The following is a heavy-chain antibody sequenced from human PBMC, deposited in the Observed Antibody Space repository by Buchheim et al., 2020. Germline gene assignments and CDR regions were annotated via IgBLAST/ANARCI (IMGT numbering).Heavy chain of an antibody. V-gene: IGHV3-30*02. CDR1: GFTFSSYG. D-gene: IGHD4-17*01. CDR3: AKGGTVTTPYYYYGMDV. J-gene: IGHJ6*02. Sequence: QVQLVESGGGVVQPGRSLRLSCAASGFTFSSYGMHWVRQAPGKGLEWVAFIRYDGSNKYYADSVKARFTISRANSKNTLYLQMNSLRAEDTAVYYCAKGGTVTTPYYYYGMDVWGQGTT. CDR2: IRYDGSNK.